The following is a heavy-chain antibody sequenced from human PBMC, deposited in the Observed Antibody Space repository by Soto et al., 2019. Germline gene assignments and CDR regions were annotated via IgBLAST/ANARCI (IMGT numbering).Heavy chain of an antibody. CDR1: GGSISSSNW. CDR3: ARDRCGGGSCHGGAFDC. Sequence: QVQLQESGPGLVKPSGTLSLTCAVSGGSISSSNWWSWVRQPPGKGLEWIGEIYHSGSTNYNPSLKSRVTICVDKSKSQFSLKLSSVPAAPAAVYYCARDRCGGGSCHGGAFDCWGQGTLVTVS. J-gene: IGHJ4*02. CDR2: IYHSGST. D-gene: IGHD2-15*01. V-gene: IGHV4-4*02.